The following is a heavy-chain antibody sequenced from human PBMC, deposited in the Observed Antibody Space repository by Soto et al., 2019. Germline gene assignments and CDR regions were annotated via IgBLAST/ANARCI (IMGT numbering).Heavy chain of an antibody. CDR3: ARLSAAGYYYYGMDV. V-gene: IGHV5-10-1*01. D-gene: IGHD6-13*01. Sequence: RGESLKISCKGSGYSFTSYWISWVRQMPGKGLEWMGRIDPSDSYTNYSPSFQGHVTISADKSISTAYLQWSSLKASDTAMYYCARLSAAGYYYYGMDVWGQGTTVTVSS. CDR1: GYSFTSYW. J-gene: IGHJ6*02. CDR2: IDPSDSYT.